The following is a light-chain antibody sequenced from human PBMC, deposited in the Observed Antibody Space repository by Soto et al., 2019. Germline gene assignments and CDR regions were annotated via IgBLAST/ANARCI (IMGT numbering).Light chain of an antibody. V-gene: IGKV3-20*01. CDR1: QSVSGSY. Sequence: EIVLTQSPGTLSLSPGERATLSCRASQSVSGSYLAWYQQKPGQAPRLLIYGASSRATGIPDRFSGSGSGTDFTLTISRLEPEDFSVYYCHQYDSSPLPFGGGTKVDIK. CDR2: GAS. J-gene: IGKJ4*02. CDR3: HQYDSSPLP.